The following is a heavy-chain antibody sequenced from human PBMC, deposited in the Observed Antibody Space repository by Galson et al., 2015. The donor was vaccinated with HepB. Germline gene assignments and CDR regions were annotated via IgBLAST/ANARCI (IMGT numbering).Heavy chain of an antibody. CDR1: GGSITSSY. D-gene: IGHD3-22*01. J-gene: IGHJ3*02. V-gene: IGHV4-59*01. CDR2: VFYRGST. CDR3: ARVSMNSSVTYHRRGAFDI. Sequence: LTCTVSGGSITSSYWTWIRPSPGKGLAWVGYVFYRGSTDYNPTLKSRATIAVDPSKNQFSLKLTSVTADDKAVYCGARVSMNSSVTYHRRGAFDIWGQGTVVTVSS.